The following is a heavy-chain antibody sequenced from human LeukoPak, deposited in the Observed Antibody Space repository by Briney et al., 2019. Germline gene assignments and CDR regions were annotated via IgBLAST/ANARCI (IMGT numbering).Heavy chain of an antibody. Sequence: GGSLRLSCAASGFTFSSYWMSWVRQAPGKGLEWVANIKQDGSEKYYVDSVKGRFTISRDNAKNSLYLQMNSLRAEDTAVYYCARQRSYGYNYFDYWGQGTLVTVSS. CDR1: GFTFSSYW. D-gene: IGHD5-18*01. J-gene: IGHJ4*02. V-gene: IGHV3-7*01. CDR2: IKQDGSEK. CDR3: ARQRSYGYNYFDY.